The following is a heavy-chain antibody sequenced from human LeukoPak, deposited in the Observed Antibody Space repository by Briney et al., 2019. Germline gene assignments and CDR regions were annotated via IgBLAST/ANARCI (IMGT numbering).Heavy chain of an antibody. CDR3: ATTGEY. V-gene: IGHV3-30*03. CDR2: ISYDGSNK. CDR1: GFTFSSYG. D-gene: IGHD3-16*01. Sequence: GGSLRLSCAASGFTFSSYGMHWVRQAPGKGLEWVAVISYDGSNKYYADSVKGRFTISRDNSKNTLYLQMNSLRAEDTAVYYCATTGEYWGQGTLVTVSS. J-gene: IGHJ4*02.